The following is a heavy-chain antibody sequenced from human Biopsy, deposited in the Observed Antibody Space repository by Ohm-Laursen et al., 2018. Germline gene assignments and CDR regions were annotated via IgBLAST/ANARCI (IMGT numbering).Heavy chain of an antibody. CDR2: VYYSGTT. D-gene: IGHD2/OR15-2a*01. J-gene: IGHJ6*02. CDR3: TRATNSTGWPYYYFYGMDI. CDR1: GGSISSDW. Sequence: SETLSLTCTVSGGSISSDWWSWIRQTPGKGLEWIGYVYYSGTTTYNPSLRSRVTISVDTSMNQISLRLQSVTAADTAIYHCTRATNSTGWPYYYFYGMDIWGQGTTVTVSS. V-gene: IGHV4-59*01.